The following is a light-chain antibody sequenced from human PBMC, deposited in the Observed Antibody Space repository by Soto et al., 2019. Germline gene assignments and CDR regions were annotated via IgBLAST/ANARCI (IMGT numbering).Light chain of an antibody. CDR2: DAS. V-gene: IGKV1-5*01. Sequence: DIQMTQSPSTLSASVGDSVTITCRASQSISNWLAWYQVKPGKAPKVLIYDASTLQRGVPSRFSGTGSGTEFTPTISSLQPDDFATYYCQQWTFGQGTKVDIK. J-gene: IGKJ1*01. CDR3: QQWT. CDR1: QSISNW.